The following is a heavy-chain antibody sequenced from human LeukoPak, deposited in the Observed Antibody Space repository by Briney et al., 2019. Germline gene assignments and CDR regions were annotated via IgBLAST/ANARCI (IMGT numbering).Heavy chain of an antibody. V-gene: IGHV3-21*01. CDR3: ARDAMRFGDLDY. D-gene: IGHD3-10*01. Sequence: GGSLRLSCAASGFTHNSYNMNCVRQAPGKGLEWVSSISSGSSYIYYADSVKGRLSITRDKDKNSLYLQMNSLRAEDTGVYYCARDAMRFGDLDYWGQGTLVTVSS. CDR1: GFTHNSYN. CDR2: ISSGSSYI. J-gene: IGHJ4*02.